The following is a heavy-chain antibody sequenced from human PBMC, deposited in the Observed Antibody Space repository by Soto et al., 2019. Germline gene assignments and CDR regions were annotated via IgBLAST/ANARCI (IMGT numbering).Heavy chain of an antibody. V-gene: IGHV1-2*04. CDR1: GYTFTGYY. Sequence: ASVKVSCKASGYTFTGYYMHWVRQAPGQGLEWMGWINPNSGGTNYAQKFQGWVTMTRDTSISTAYMELSRLRSDDTAVYYCARGYYYDSSGYYAADYYYGVDVWGQGTTVTVSS. CDR2: INPNSGGT. CDR3: ARGYYYDSSGYYAADYYYGVDV. D-gene: IGHD3-22*01. J-gene: IGHJ6*02.